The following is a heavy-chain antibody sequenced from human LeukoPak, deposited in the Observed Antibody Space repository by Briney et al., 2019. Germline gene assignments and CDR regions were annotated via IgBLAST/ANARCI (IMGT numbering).Heavy chain of an antibody. CDR3: ATIAGSSSF. J-gene: IGHJ4*02. CDR1: GGSMNAYY. Sequence: SETLSLTCTVSGGSMNAYYWTWFRQPPEKGLEWIGYIYYSGSTNYNPSLKSRLTISVDTSNNQFPLKLSSVTAADTAVYYCATIAGSSSFWGQGTLVTVSS. D-gene: IGHD6-6*01. V-gene: IGHV4-59*08. CDR2: IYYSGST.